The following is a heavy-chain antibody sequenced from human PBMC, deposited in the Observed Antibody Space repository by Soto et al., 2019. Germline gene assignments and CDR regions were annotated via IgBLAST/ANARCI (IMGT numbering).Heavy chain of an antibody. CDR2: INHSGST. Sequence: SETLSLTCAVYGGSFSGYYWSWIRQPPGKGLEWIGEINHSGSTNYNPSLKSRVTISVDTSKNQFSLKLSSVTAADTAVYYCARVKSAYDFWSGYYYYWGQGTLVTVS. CDR3: ARVKSAYDFWSGYYYY. V-gene: IGHV4-34*01. CDR1: GGSFSGYY. J-gene: IGHJ4*02. D-gene: IGHD3-3*01.